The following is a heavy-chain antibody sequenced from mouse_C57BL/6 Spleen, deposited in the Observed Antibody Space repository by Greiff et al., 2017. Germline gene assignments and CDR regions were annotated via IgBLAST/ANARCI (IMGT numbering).Heavy chain of an antibody. J-gene: IGHJ3*01. V-gene: IGHV1-69*01. CDR1: GHTFTSYW. CDR2: IDPSDSYT. CDR3: ARDGYDREFAY. D-gene: IGHD2-2*01. Sequence: VQLQQPGAELVMPGASVKLSCKASGHTFTSYWMHWVKQRPGQGLEWIGEIDPSDSYTNYNQKFKGKSTLTVDKSSSTAYMQLSSLTSEDSAVYYCARDGYDREFAYWGQGTLVTVSA.